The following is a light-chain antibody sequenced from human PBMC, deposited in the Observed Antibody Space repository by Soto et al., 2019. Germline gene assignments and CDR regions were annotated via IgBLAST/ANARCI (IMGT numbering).Light chain of an antibody. CDR3: QKYNSAPSWT. CDR2: AAS. V-gene: IGKV1-27*01. Sequence: DIQMTQSPSSLSASVGDRVTITCRASQGISNYLAWYQQKPGKVPKLLIYAASTLQSGVPSRFSGSGSGTDFTLTISSLQREDVATYYCQKYNSAPSWTFGQGTKVEIK. J-gene: IGKJ1*01. CDR1: QGISNY.